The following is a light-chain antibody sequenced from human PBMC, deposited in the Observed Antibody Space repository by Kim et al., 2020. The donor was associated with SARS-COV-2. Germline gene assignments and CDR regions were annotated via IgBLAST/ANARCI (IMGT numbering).Light chain of an antibody. V-gene: IGKV3-11*01. Sequence: EIVLTQSPATLSLSPGEGATLSCRASQSINSHLAWYQQKRGQSPRLLIFDASNRVTGIPARFSGSGSGTDFILTISSLEPEDFAIYYCQQRSIWPGTFGGGTKLEIK. CDR3: QQRSIWPGT. J-gene: IGKJ4*01. CDR1: QSINSH. CDR2: DAS.